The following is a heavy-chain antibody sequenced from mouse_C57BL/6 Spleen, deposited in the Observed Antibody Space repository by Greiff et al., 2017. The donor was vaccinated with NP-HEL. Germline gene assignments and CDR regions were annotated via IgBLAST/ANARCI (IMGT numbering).Heavy chain of an antibody. CDR3: ARKGDYSNYGIDY. CDR2: INPSTGGT. J-gene: IGHJ2*01. D-gene: IGHD2-5*01. CDR1: GYSFTGYY. V-gene: IGHV1-42*01. Sequence: VQLKQSGPELVKPGASVKISCKASGYSFTGYYMNWVKQSPEKSLEWIGEINPSTGGTTYNQKFKAKATLTVDKSSSTAYMQLKSLTSEDSAVYYCARKGDYSNYGIDYWGQGTTLTVSS.